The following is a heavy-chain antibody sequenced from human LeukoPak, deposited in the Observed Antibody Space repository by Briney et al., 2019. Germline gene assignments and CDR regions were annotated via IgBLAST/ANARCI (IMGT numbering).Heavy chain of an antibody. CDR1: GASITIGAESYH. J-gene: IGHJ6*03. Sequence: SETLSLTCTVSGASITIGAESYHWGWIRQPPGKGLEWIGTIYYTGISYYNPSLESRVTSSLDTSKNQFSLRLTSVTAADTAVYFCARNSPPVYDSSDYDSFDYSYFYMDVWGKGTTVTVSS. D-gene: IGHD3-22*01. CDR3: ARNSPPVYDSSDYDSFDYSYFYMDV. CDR2: IYYTGIS. V-gene: IGHV4-39*07.